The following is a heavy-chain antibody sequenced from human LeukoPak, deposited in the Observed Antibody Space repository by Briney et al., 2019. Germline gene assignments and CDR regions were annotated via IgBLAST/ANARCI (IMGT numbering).Heavy chain of an antibody. CDR2: MNPNSGNT. J-gene: IGHJ4*02. V-gene: IGHV1-8*02. Sequence: ASVKVSCKASGYTFTSYYMHWVRQAPGQGLEWMGWMNPNSGNTGYAQKFQGRVTMTRNTSISTAYMELSSLRSEDTAVYYCARNLRVWGSYRYTFIYWGQGTLVTVSS. D-gene: IGHD3-16*02. CDR3: ARNLRVWGSYRYTFIY. CDR1: GYTFTSYY.